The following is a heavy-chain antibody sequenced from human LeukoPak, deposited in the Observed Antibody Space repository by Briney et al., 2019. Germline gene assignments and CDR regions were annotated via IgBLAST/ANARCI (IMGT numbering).Heavy chain of an antibody. J-gene: IGHJ6*02. CDR1: AFTFDDYA. Sequence: PGGSLRLSCAASAFTFDDYAMHWVRQAPGKGLEWVSGISRNSGAIGYADSVKGRFTISRDNAKNSLFLQMNSLQDEDTALYFCAKGIPVTDYYYGMDVWGQGTTVTVSS. V-gene: IGHV3-9*01. CDR2: ISRNSGAI. CDR3: AKGIPVTDYYYGMDV. D-gene: IGHD2-21*02.